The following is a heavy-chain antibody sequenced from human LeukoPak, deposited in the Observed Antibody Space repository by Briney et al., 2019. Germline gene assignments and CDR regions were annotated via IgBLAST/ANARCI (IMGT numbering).Heavy chain of an antibody. J-gene: IGHJ4*02. V-gene: IGHV3-38-3*01. CDR3: VQEIVVEAAAGTSQDY. Sequence: GGSLRLSCAASGFTVSSNEMRWVRQAPGKGLEWVSFISGGSTYYADSRKGRFTISRDNSKNTLHLQMNSLRAEDTAVYYCVQEIVVEAAAGTSQDYWGQGTLVTVSS. D-gene: IGHD6-13*01. CDR2: ISGGST. CDR1: GFTVSSNE.